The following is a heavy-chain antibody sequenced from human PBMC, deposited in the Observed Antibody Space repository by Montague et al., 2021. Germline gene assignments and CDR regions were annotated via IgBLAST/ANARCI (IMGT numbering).Heavy chain of an antibody. Sequence: SETLSLTCGLSCGSRGGWYCAWIRYTPGKGLEWVGHINHSGSAKYNPSLKNRVSISVGTSTNQFFLDLTSVTAADTAMYFCARGLFGTVNGQYSGGWYYFDKWGQGTMVTVAS. CDR1: CGSRGGWY. CDR2: INHSGSA. J-gene: IGHJ4*02. V-gene: IGHV4-34*01. CDR3: ARGLFGTVNGQYSGGWYYFDK. D-gene: IGHD6-19*01.